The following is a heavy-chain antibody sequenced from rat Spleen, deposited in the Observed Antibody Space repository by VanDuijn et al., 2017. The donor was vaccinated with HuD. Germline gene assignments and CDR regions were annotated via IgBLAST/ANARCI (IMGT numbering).Heavy chain of an antibody. CDR2: IWNTGGT. Sequence: QVQLMESGPGLVQPSETLSLTCTVAGFSLTNYNVHWVRQPPGKGLEWMGVIWNTGGTQYNSALKSRLSISKDTSKSQVFLKMNSLQTEDTATYYCAREGRLQNWFAYWGQGTLVTVSS. CDR1: GFSLTNYN. D-gene: IGHD1-1*01. V-gene: IGHV2-41*01. CDR3: AREGRLQNWFAY. J-gene: IGHJ3*01.